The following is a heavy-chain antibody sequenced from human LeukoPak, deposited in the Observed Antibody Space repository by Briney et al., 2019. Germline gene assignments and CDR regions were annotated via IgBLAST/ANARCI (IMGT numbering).Heavy chain of an antibody. J-gene: IGHJ4*02. CDR3: VRSNGWTPDY. CDR1: GFTFSSYW. Sequence: GGSLRLSCAASGFTFSSYWMNWVRQVPGKGLEWVAIIKHDGSEKFHVDSVKGRFTISRDNAKTSLFLQMNSLRVEDTSVYYCVRSNGWTPDYWGRGTLVTVSS. V-gene: IGHV3-7*01. CDR2: IKHDGSEK. D-gene: IGHD2-15*01.